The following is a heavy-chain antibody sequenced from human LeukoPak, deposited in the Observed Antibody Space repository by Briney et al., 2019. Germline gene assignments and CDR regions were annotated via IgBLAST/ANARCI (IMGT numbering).Heavy chain of an antibody. CDR3: ARDNGYNGPQHFDY. V-gene: IGHV1-69*13. CDR2: IIPIFGTA. J-gene: IGHJ4*02. Sequence: ASVKVSCKASGYTFTSYAISWVRQAPGQGLEWMGGIIPIFGTANYAQKFQGRVTITADESTSTAYMELSSLRSEDTAVYYCARDNGYNGPQHFDYWGQGTLVTVSS. D-gene: IGHD5-24*01. CDR1: GYTFTSYA.